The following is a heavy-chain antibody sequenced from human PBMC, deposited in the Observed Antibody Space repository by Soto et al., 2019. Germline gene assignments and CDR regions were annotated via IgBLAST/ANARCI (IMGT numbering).Heavy chain of an antibody. CDR2: TYHSGNP. Sequence: PSETLSLTCTVSGGSISSYYWSWIRQPPGKALEWIGHTYHSGNPYYNPSLKSRVTISVDTSKNQFSLKLSSVTAADTAVYYCARRLYYDSSGFEGGGMDVWGQGTTVTVSS. D-gene: IGHD3-22*01. J-gene: IGHJ6*02. V-gene: IGHV4-59*05. CDR1: GGSISSYY. CDR3: ARRLYYDSSGFEGGGMDV.